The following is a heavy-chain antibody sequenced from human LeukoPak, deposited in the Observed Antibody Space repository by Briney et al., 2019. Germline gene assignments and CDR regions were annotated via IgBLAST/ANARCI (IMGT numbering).Heavy chain of an antibody. Sequence: PGGSLRLSCAASGFTFSSYGMHWVRQAPGKGLEWVAVISYDGSNKYYADSVKGRFTISRDNSKNTLYLQMNSLRAEDTAVYYCARSVVPAAIPYFDYWGQGTLVTVSS. J-gene: IGHJ4*02. CDR1: GFTFSSYG. CDR2: ISYDGSNK. CDR3: ARSVVPAAIPYFDY. D-gene: IGHD2-2*02. V-gene: IGHV3-30*03.